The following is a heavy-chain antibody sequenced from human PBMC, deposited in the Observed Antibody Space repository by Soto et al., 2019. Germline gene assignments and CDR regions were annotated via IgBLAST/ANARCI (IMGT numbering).Heavy chain of an antibody. CDR2: ISGSGGST. D-gene: IGHD6-19*01. V-gene: IGHV3-23*01. Sequence: EVQLLESGGGLVQPGGSLRLSCAASGFTFSSYAMSWVRQAPGKGLEWVSAISGSGGSTYYADSVKGRFTISRDNSKNTLYLQMNSLRAEDTAVYYCAKATGYSSGWYDYYYYYYGMDVWGQGTTVTVSS. CDR1: GFTFSSYA. J-gene: IGHJ6*02. CDR3: AKATGYSSGWYDYYYYYYGMDV.